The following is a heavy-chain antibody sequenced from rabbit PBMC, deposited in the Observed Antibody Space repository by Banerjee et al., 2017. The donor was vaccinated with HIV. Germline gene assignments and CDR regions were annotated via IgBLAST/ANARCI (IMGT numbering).Heavy chain of an antibody. V-gene: IGHV1S45*01. CDR3: ARCYAYANYGYPMDL. CDR1: GFSFSSSQW. Sequence: QEQLEESGGDLVKPEGSLTLTCTASGFSFSSSQWICWVRQAPGKGLEWSACIDAGGSDSTYYASWAKGRFTISKTSSTTVTLQMTSLTAADTATYFCARCYAYANYGYPMDLWGPGTLVTVS. CDR2: IDAGGSDST. J-gene: IGHJ4*01. D-gene: IGHD6-1*01.